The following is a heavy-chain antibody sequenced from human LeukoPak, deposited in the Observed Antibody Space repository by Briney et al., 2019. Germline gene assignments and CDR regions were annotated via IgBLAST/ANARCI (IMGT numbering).Heavy chain of an antibody. D-gene: IGHD1-26*01. Sequence: SETLPLTCTVSGGSISSYYWSWIRQPPGKGLEWIGYIYYSGSTNYNPSLKSRVTISVDTSKNQFSLKLSSVTAADTAVYYCAREVGATGNYYYYYMDVWGKGTTVTISS. CDR1: GGSISSYY. CDR3: AREVGATGNYYYYYMDV. V-gene: IGHV4-59*01. J-gene: IGHJ6*03. CDR2: IYYSGST.